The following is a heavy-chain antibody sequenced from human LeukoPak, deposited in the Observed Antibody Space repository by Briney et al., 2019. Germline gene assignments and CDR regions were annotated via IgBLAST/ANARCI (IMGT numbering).Heavy chain of an antibody. J-gene: IGHJ4*02. CDR1: GFTFSSYW. D-gene: IGHD3-16*01. CDR3: ARDPLGVSFIHYYFDY. V-gene: IGHV3-74*01. Sequence: GGSLRLSCAASGFTFSSYWMHWVRQAPGKGLVWVSRINSDGSSTSYADSVKGRFTISRDSAKNSLYLQMNSLRDEDTAVYYCARDPLGVSFIHYYFDYWGQGTLVTVSS. CDR2: INSDGSST.